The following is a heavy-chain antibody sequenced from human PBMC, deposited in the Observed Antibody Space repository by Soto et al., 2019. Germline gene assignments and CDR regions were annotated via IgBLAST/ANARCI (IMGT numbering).Heavy chain of an antibody. V-gene: IGHV3-21*01. CDR3: ARDTHSSSWYVNWFDP. CDR2: ISSSSSYI. CDR1: GFTFPTYT. D-gene: IGHD6-13*01. J-gene: IGHJ5*02. Sequence: EVQLVESGGGLVKPGGSLRLSCAASGFTFPTYTMNWVRQTPGMGLELVSSISSSSSYIYYADSVKGRFTISRDNAKNSLYLQMNSLRAEDTAVYYCARDTHSSSWYVNWFDPWGQGTLVTVSS.